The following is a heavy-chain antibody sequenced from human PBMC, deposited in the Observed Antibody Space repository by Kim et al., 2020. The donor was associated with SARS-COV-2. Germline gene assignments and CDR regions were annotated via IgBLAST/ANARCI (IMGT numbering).Heavy chain of an antibody. CDR3: ARAVAGSGYSLGGY. J-gene: IGHJ4*02. D-gene: IGHD3-3*01. V-gene: IGHV3-33*01. Sequence: YADSVKGRFTVSRDNSKNTLYLQMDSLRAEDTALYYCARAVAGSGYSLGGYWGQGTLVTVSS.